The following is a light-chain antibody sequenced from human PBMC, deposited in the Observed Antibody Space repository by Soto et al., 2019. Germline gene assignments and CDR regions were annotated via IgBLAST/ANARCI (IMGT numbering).Light chain of an antibody. J-gene: IGKJ1*01. CDR3: KQYDTSPRT. Sequence: EIVLTQSPATLSLSPGDTAALSCKASQSVHNYLAWYQQKPGQAHRLXIYDASSRATGIQDRFSGSGSGTDFSLTIRRLEPEDFAVYYCKQYDTSPRTVGQGTKVDIK. CDR2: DAS. V-gene: IGKV3-20*01. CDR1: QSVHNY.